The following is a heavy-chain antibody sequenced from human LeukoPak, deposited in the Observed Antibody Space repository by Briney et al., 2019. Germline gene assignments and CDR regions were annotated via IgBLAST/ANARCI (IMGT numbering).Heavy chain of an antibody. V-gene: IGHV3-74*01. Sequence: GGSLRLSCTASGFTFSNHWMHWVRQAPGKGLMWVSRINRDGSRTDYADSVKGRFTISRDDAKNTLYLQMNSLRAEDTAVYYCARGEQLVHFDYWGQGTLVTVSS. D-gene: IGHD6-13*01. CDR2: INRDGSRT. J-gene: IGHJ4*02. CDR3: ARGEQLVHFDY. CDR1: GFTFSNHW.